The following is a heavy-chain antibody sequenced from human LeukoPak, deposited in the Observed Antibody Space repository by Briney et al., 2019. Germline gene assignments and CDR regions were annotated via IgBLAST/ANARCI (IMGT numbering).Heavy chain of an antibody. D-gene: IGHD3-10*01. Sequence: GGSLRLSCAASGFTFSSYSMNWVRQAPGKGLEWVSYISSSTSTIYYADSVKGQFTISRDNAKNSLYLQMNSLRDEDTAVYYCARDHASGSYQDHWGQGTLVTVSS. J-gene: IGHJ4*02. CDR2: ISSSTSTI. V-gene: IGHV3-48*02. CDR3: ARDHASGSYQDH. CDR1: GFTFSSYS.